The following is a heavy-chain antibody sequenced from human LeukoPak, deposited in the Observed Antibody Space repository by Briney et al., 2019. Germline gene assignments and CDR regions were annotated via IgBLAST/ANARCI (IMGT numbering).Heavy chain of an antibody. J-gene: IGHJ6*03. CDR1: GGSFSGYY. Sequence: SGTLSLTCAVYGGSFSGYYWSWIRQPPGKGLEWIGEINHSGSTNYNPSLKSRVTISVDTSKNQFSLKLSSVTAADTAVYYCARGRRSNYYYYYMDVWGKGPTVTVSS. CDR2: INHSGST. V-gene: IGHV4-34*01. CDR3: ARGRRSNYYYYYMDV.